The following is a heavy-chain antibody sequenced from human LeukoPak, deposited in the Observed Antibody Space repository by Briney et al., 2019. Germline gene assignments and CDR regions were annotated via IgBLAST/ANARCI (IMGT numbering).Heavy chain of an antibody. J-gene: IGHJ3*02. Sequence: ASVKVSCKASGYTFTGYYMHWVRQAPGQGLEWMGWINPNSGGTNYAQKFQGRVTMTRDTSISTAYMELSRLRSDDTAVYYCARDGGLSYYDSSGYPDAFDIWRQETMVTVSS. D-gene: IGHD3-22*01. CDR3: ARDGGLSYYDSSGYPDAFDI. CDR2: INPNSGGT. V-gene: IGHV1-2*02. CDR1: GYTFTGYY.